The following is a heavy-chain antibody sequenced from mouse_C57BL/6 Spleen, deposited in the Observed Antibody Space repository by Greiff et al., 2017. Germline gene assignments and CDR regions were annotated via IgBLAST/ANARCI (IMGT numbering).Heavy chain of an antibody. CDR1: GFTFSDYG. CDR2: ISSGSSTI. J-gene: IGHJ1*03. Sequence: EVKLVESGGGLVKPGGSLKLSCAASGFTFSDYGMHWVRQAPEKGLEWVAYISSGSSTIYYADTVKGRFTISRDNAKNTLFLQMTSLRSEDTAMYYCARSPPTYYGSSPWYFDVWGTGTTVTVSS. D-gene: IGHD1-1*01. V-gene: IGHV5-17*01. CDR3: ARSPPTYYGSSPWYFDV.